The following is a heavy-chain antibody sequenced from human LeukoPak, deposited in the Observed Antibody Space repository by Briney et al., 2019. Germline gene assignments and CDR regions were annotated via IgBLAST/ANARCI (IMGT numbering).Heavy chain of an antibody. Sequence: GASVKVSCKASGYTFTSYGISWVRQAPRQGLEWVGWISGYHGYTNYAEKFQGRVTMTTDTSTSTAYMELRSLRSDDTALYYCARGGPPGSSGSYWAVDDAFDIWGRGTLVTVSS. D-gene: IGHD6-19*01. CDR1: GYTFTSYG. CDR2: ISGYHGYT. J-gene: IGHJ3*02. V-gene: IGHV1-18*01. CDR3: ARGGPPGSSGSYWAVDDAFDI.